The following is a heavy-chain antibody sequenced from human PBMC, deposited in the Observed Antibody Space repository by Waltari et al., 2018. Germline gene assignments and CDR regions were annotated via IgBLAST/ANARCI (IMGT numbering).Heavy chain of an antibody. CDR1: GYTFTGYY. CDR2: INPNMGGT. CDR3: ARGGDYYGSGSYYSAFDI. J-gene: IGHJ3*02. V-gene: IGHV1-2*02. Sequence: QVQLVQSGAEVKKPGASVKVSCKASGYTFTGYYMHWVRQAPGQGLEWMGWINPNMGGTNYAQKFQGRVTMTRDTSISTAYMELSRLRSDDTAVYYCARGGDYYGSGSYYSAFDIWGQGTMVTVSS. D-gene: IGHD3-10*01.